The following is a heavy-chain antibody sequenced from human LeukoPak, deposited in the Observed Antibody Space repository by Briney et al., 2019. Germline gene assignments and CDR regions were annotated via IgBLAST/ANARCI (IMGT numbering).Heavy chain of an antibody. Sequence: SQTLSLTCTVSGGSISSGSYYWSWIRQPAGKGLEWIGRIYTSGSTNYNPSLKSRVTISVDTSKNQFSLKLSSVTAADTAVYYCARDGDSSGYYYYYYMDVWGKGTTVTVSS. CDR2: IYTSGST. V-gene: IGHV4-61*02. D-gene: IGHD6-25*01. CDR3: ARDGDSSGYYYYYYMDV. CDR1: GGSISSGSYY. J-gene: IGHJ6*03.